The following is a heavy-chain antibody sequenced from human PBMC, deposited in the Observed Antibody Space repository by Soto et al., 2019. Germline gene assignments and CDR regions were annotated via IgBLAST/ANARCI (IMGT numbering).Heavy chain of an antibody. CDR1: GYRFTAYW. V-gene: IGHV5-51*01. CDR2: IYVDDSDT. Sequence: PGESLKISCEVSGYRFTAYWIAWVRQMPGKGLEWLGIIYVDDSDTRYSPSFQGQVTISADKSTSTAYLQWDSLKASDSATYYCVRPPAMIRGTYYGMEVWGHGTTVTVSS. CDR3: VRPPAMIRGTYYGMEV. J-gene: IGHJ6*02. D-gene: IGHD3-10*01.